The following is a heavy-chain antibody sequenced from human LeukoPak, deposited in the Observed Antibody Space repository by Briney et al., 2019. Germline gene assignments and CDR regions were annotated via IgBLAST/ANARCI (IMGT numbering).Heavy chain of an antibody. Sequence: SETLSLTCTVSGGSISSYYWSWIRQPPGKGLEWIGYIYYSGSTNYNPSLKSRVTISVDTSKNQFSLKLSSVTAADTAVYYCASQVVGATYGAFDIWGQGTMVTVSS. CDR2: IYYSGST. CDR1: GGSISSYY. CDR3: ASQVVGATYGAFDI. D-gene: IGHD1-26*01. V-gene: IGHV4-59*01. J-gene: IGHJ3*02.